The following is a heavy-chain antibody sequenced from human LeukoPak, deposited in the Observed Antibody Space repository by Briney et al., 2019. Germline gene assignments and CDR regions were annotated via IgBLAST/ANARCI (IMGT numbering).Heavy chain of an antibody. CDR1: GFTFSSHW. J-gene: IGHJ4*02. D-gene: IGHD4/OR15-4a*01. V-gene: IGHV3-74*01. Sequence: GGPLRLSCAASGFTFSSHWMHWVRKAPGKGLVWVSRINSDGSTTTYADSVKGRFTISRDNANNTLYLQMNSLRAEDTALYFCANEVRPNDYWGRGTLVTVSS. CDR2: INSDGSTT. CDR3: ANEVRPNDY.